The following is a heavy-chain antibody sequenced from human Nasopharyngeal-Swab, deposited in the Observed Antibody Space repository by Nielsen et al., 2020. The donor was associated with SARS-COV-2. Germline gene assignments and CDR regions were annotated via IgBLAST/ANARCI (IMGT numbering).Heavy chain of an antibody. CDR2: ISYDGSNK. J-gene: IGHJ6*02. Sequence: GGSLRLSCAASGFTFSSYAMHWVRQAPGKGLEWVAVISYDGSNKYYADSVKGRFTISRDNSKNKLYLQMNSLRAEDTAVYYCARDPMITFGGVIVADYYYYGMDVWGQGTTVTVSS. CDR1: GFTFSSYA. CDR3: ARDPMITFGGVIVADYYYYGMDV. D-gene: IGHD3-16*02. V-gene: IGHV3-30-3*01.